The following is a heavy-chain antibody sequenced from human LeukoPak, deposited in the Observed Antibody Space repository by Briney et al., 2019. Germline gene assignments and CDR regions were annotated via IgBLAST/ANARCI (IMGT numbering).Heavy chain of an antibody. D-gene: IGHD3-9*01. J-gene: IGHJ3*01. V-gene: IGHV3-33*01. CDR2: VWDDGSNK. CDR1: GFTFSNYV. Sequence: PGGSLRLSCAASGFTFSNYVMDLVRQAPGKGLEWVAVVWDDGSNKHYADSVKGRFAISRDNSKNTLFLQMNSLRAEDTAVYYCARGGLRHFDRSPFEVWGQGTMVTVSS. CDR3: ARGGLRHFDRSPFEV.